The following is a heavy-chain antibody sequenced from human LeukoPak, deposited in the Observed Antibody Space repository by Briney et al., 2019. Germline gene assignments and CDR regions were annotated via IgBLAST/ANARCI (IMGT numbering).Heavy chain of an antibody. D-gene: IGHD4-17*01. CDR1: GYTFTSYY. V-gene: IGHV1-46*01. J-gene: IGHJ4*02. Sequence: ASVKVSCKASGYTFTSYYMHWVRQAPGQGLEWMGIINPSGGSTSYAQKFQGRVTMTRDTSTSTVYMELSSLRAEDTAVYYCARDLGDYVFDYWGQGTLVTVSS. CDR2: INPSGGST. CDR3: ARDLGDYVFDY.